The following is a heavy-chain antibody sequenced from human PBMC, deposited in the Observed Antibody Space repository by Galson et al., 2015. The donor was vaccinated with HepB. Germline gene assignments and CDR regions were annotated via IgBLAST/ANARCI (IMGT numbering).Heavy chain of an antibody. CDR1: GFTFSDYL. J-gene: IGHJ3*01. CDR3: ARALLRWDADDAFDL. D-gene: IGHD1-26*01. V-gene: IGHV3-7*01. Sequence: SLRLSCAASGFTFSDYLMTWVRQAPGRGLECVANIKEDGAEKYYVGSVRGRFTISRDNAKNSLYLQMNNLRPEDTALYYCARALLRWDADDAFDLWGQGTMVTVSA. CDR2: IKEDGAEK.